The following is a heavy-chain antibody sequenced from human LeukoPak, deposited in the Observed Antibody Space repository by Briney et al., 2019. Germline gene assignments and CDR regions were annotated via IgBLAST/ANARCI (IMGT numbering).Heavy chain of an antibody. J-gene: IGHJ4*02. CDR1: GFSSYG. CDR3: ARDGFSSSWYGRAMDY. Sequence: GGSLRLSCAASGFSSYGMHWVRQAPGKGLEWVAVIWYDESNKYYADSVKGRFTISRDNSRNTLYLQMNSLRAEDTAVYYCARDGFSSSWYGRAMDYWGQGTLVTVSS. V-gene: IGHV3-33*01. D-gene: IGHD6-13*01. CDR2: IWYDESNK.